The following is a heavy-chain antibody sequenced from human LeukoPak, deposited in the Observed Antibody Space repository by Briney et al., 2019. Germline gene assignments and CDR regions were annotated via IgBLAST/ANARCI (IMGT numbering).Heavy chain of an antibody. Sequence: PGGSLRLSCAASGFTFSSYAMSWVRQAPGKGLEWVSGISGSGTRTYYADSVKGRFTISRDNSKNTLYLQMNSLRAEDTAVYYCASAGYGSGSYYDYWGQGTLVTVSS. CDR3: ASAGYGSGSYYDY. V-gene: IGHV3-23*01. CDR2: ISGSGTRT. J-gene: IGHJ4*02. D-gene: IGHD3-10*01. CDR1: GFTFSSYA.